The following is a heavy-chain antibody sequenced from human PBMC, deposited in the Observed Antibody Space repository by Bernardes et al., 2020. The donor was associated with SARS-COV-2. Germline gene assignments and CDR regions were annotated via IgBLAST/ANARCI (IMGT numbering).Heavy chain of an antibody. J-gene: IGHJ6*02. CDR3: AKSDDSSSWYLGYYGMDV. V-gene: IGHV3-23*01. CDR2: ISGSGGST. Sequence: GGPLSLSCAASGFPFSSYAMSWVRQAPGKGLAWVSAISGSGGSTYYADSVKGRFTISRDNSKNTLYLQMNSLRAEDTAVYYCAKSDDSSSWYLGYYGMDVWGQGTTVTVSS. D-gene: IGHD6-13*01. CDR1: GFPFSSYA.